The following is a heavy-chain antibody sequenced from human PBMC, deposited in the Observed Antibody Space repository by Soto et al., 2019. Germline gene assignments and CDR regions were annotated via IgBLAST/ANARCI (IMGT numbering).Heavy chain of an antibody. CDR1: GLNFNIAW. Sequence: GSLSLSCAASGLNFNIAWLSWVRQAPGKGLEWVGRIKNKADGGTTDNAAPVKDRFTISRDDSKSTLYLQMNSLKTEDTAMYYCTSMNDRDAFDIWGQGTMFTVSS. J-gene: IGHJ3*02. CDR2: IKNKADGGTT. CDR3: TSMNDRDAFDI. V-gene: IGHV3-15*01. D-gene: IGHD1-1*01.